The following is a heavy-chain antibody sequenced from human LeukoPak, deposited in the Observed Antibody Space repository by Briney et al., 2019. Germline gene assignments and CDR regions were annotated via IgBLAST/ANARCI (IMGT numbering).Heavy chain of an antibody. CDR3: AVGGSSGSGSFDY. D-gene: IGHD3-22*01. CDR2: ISSSSGTI. CDR1: GFTFSTSP. J-gene: IGHJ4*02. V-gene: IGHV3-48*04. Sequence: PGGSLRLSCAASGFTFSTSPMNWVRQAPGKGPEWVSYISSSSGTIYYADSVKGRFTISRDNAENSLYLQMNSLRAEDTAVYYCAVGGSSGSGSFDYWGQGTLVSVSS.